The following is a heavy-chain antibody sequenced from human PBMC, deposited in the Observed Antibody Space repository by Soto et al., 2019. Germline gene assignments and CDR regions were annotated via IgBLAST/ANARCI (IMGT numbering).Heavy chain of an antibody. J-gene: IGHJ4*02. V-gene: IGHV1-8*01. CDR1: GYTFTSYD. CDR3: ARAQDSTWYYFDY. Sequence: QVQLVQSGAEVKKPGASVKVSCKASGYTFTSYDISWVRQATGQGLEWMGWMNPNSGNTGYAQKFQGRGTMTRNTSISTAYLELSSLRTEDMAVYYCARAQDSTWYYFDYWGQGTLVTVSS. CDR2: MNPNSGNT. D-gene: IGHD6-13*01.